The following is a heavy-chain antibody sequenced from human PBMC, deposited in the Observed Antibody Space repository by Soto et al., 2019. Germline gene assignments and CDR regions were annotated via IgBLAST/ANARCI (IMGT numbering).Heavy chain of an antibody. J-gene: IGHJ3*02. V-gene: IGHV3-7*01. Sequence: EVQLVESGGGLVQPGGSLRLSCAASGFTFSSYWMSWVRQAPGKGLEWVANIKQDGSEKYYVDSVKGRLTISRDNAKNSLYLQMNSLRAEDTAVYYCAGLTSTVTYDAFDIWGQGTMVTVSS. CDR2: IKQDGSEK. D-gene: IGHD4-17*01. CDR1: GFTFSSYW. CDR3: AGLTSTVTYDAFDI.